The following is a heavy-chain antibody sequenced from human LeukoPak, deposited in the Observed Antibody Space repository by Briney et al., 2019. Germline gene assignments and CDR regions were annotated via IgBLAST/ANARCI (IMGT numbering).Heavy chain of an antibody. J-gene: IGHJ5*02. CDR1: GDTFTSYG. CDR3: ARLSPPIASFCSGGTCYSGGFDP. CDR2: ITTYNGNT. V-gene: IGHV1-18*01. D-gene: IGHD2-15*01. Sequence: ASVKVSCKTSGDTFTSYGITWVRRAPGQGLEWMGWITTYNGNTYYAQRLQGRVTMTADTSTSTAYMELRSLRSDDTAVYYCARLSPPIASFCSGGTCYSGGFDPWGQGTLVTVSS.